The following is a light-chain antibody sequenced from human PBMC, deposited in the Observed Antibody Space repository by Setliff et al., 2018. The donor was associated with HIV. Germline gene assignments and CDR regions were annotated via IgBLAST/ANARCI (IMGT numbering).Light chain of an antibody. J-gene: IGLJ1*01. CDR2: EVS. V-gene: IGLV2-14*01. Sequence: SVLAQPASVSGSPGQSITISCTGTSSDIGGYSHVSWYQQHPGKVPKLIIYEVSNRPSGVSNRFSGSKSGNTASLTISGLQAEDEADYYCSSYAITNTLPFGTGTKGTVL. CDR3: SSYAITNTLP. CDR1: SSDIGGYSH.